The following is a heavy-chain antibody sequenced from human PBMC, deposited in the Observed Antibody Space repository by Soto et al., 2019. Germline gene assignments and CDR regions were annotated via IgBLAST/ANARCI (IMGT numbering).Heavy chain of an antibody. CDR3: AKYIGDTAPPMVRGATFDC. CDR1: GFTFSSYA. Sequence: EVQLLESGGGLVQPGGSLRLSCAASGFTFSSYAMSWVRQAPGKGLEWLSAISGSGGSTYYADSVKGRFTISRDNSMNTLYLQMNSLRAEDTAVYYCAKYIGDTAPPMVRGATFDCCGQGTLVTVSS. D-gene: IGHD3-10*01. V-gene: IGHV3-23*01. CDR2: ISGSGGST. J-gene: IGHJ4*02.